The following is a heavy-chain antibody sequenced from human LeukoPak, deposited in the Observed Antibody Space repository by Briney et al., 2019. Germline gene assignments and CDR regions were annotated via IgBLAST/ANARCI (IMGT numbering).Heavy chain of an antibody. CDR2: ISGSGGST. Sequence: GGSLRLSCAASGFTSISYAMSWVRQAPGKGLEWVSAISGSGGSTYYADSVTGRFTISRDNARNSLFLQMNSLRAEDTAIYYCASDEGNYFDYWGQGTLVTVSS. CDR3: ASDEGNYFDY. CDR1: GFTSISYA. V-gene: IGHV3-23*01. J-gene: IGHJ4*02.